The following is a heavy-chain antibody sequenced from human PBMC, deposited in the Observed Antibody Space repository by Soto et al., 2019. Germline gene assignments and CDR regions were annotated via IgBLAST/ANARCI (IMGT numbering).Heavy chain of an antibody. D-gene: IGHD3-3*01. V-gene: IGHV4-39*01. CDR2: IYYSGST. CDR1: CGSISSSSYY. J-gene: IGHJ6*02. CDR3: ARHGDKNDDFWSGYYRYYGMDV. Sequence: SETLSLTCTGSCGSISSSSYYWGWIRQPPGKGLEWIGSIYYSGSTYYNPSLKSRVTISVDTSKNQFSLKLSSVTAADTAVYYCARHGDKNDDFWSGYYRYYGMDVWGQGTTVTVSS.